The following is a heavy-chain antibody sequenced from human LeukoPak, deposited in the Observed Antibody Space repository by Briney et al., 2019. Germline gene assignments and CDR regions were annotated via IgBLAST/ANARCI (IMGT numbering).Heavy chain of an antibody. CDR1: GFTVSSNY. V-gene: IGHV3-53*01. CDR3: TTIYSGSVDY. Sequence: GGSLRLSCAASGFTVSSNYMSWVRQASGKGLEWVSVIYSGGSTYYADSVKGRFTISRDNAKNTLFLQMNSLRAEDTAVYYCTTIYSGSVDYWGQGTLVTVSS. J-gene: IGHJ4*02. CDR2: IYSGGST. D-gene: IGHD5-12*01.